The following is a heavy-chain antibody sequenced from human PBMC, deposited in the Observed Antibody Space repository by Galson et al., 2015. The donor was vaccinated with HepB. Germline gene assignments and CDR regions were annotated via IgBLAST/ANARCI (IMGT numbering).Heavy chain of an antibody. CDR3: ASGIALPDGY. J-gene: IGHJ4*02. CDR2: INQDASEK. Sequence: SLRLSCAASGFTFSSYRMSWVRQAPGKGLEWVANINQDASEKYYVESVKGRFTISRDNAKNSLYLQMNSLRAEDTAVYYCASGIALPDGYWGQGTLVTVSS. D-gene: IGHD2/OR15-2a*01. CDR1: GFTFSSYR. V-gene: IGHV3-7*01.